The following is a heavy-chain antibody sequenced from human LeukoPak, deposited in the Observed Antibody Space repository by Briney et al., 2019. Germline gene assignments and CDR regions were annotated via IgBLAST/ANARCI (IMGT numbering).Heavy chain of an antibody. J-gene: IGHJ4*02. CDR2: IYYSGST. Sequence: SETLSLTCTVSGGSISSSSYYWGWIRQPPGKGLEWIGSIYYSGSTYYNPSLMSRVTISVDTSKNQFSLKLSSVTAADTAVYYCAKVAAVAGPGYFDYWGQGTLVTVSS. V-gene: IGHV4-39*07. CDR1: GGSISSSSYY. CDR3: AKVAAVAGPGYFDY. D-gene: IGHD6-19*01.